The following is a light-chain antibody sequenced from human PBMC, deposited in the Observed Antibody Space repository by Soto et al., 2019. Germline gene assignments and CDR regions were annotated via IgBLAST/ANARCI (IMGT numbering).Light chain of an antibody. CDR1: SSDVGRYNY. CDR2: EVS. Sequence: QSALTQPASVSGSPGQSITISCTGTSSDVGRYNYVSWFQQLPGKAPKLMIYEVSNRPSGVSNRFSGSKSGSTASLTISGLQAEDEADYYCSSYSSSSTVLFGGGTKLTVL. J-gene: IGLJ2*01. V-gene: IGLV2-14*01. CDR3: SSYSSSSTVL.